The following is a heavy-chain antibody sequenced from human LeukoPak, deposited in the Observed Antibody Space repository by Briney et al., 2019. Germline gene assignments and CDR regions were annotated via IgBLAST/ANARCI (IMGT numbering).Heavy chain of an antibody. J-gene: IGHJ2*01. V-gene: IGHV3-7*05. CDR2: ITQEGSEK. CDR3: ARGDWSFDL. CDR1: GFTFSRYW. Sequence: GGPLRLSCVPSGFTFSRYWMSWVRLAPGTGLEWLANITQEGSEKHYVDSVKGRFTISRDNKKKSLFLEMNSLRAEDTAVYYCARGDWSFDLWGRGTRVIVSS.